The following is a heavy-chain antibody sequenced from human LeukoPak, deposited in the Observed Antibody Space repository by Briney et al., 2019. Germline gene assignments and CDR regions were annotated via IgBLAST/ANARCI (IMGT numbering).Heavy chain of an antibody. CDR3: ARNDYGDYGFDP. D-gene: IGHD4-17*01. J-gene: IGHJ5*02. Sequence: ASVKVSCKASGYTFTSYDINWVRQATGQGLEWMGWMNPNSGNTGYAQKFQGRVTMTRNTSISTAYMELSSLRSEDTAVYYCARNDYGDYGFDPWGQGTLVTVSS. V-gene: IGHV1-8*01. CDR2: MNPNSGNT. CDR1: GYTFTSYD.